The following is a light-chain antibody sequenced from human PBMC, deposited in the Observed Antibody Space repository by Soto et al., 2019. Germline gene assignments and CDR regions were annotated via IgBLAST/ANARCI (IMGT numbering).Light chain of an antibody. CDR2: GTS. J-gene: IGKJ1*01. CDR3: LQYGSSPRT. V-gene: IGKV3-20*01. CDR1: QSVSSNF. Sequence: EIVLTQSPGTLSLSPGERATLSCRASQSVSSNFLAWYQQKPGQAPRLLIYGTSKRATGIPDRFSGSGSGTDFTLTISGLEPEDFAAYYCLQYGSSPRTFGQGTKVEIK.